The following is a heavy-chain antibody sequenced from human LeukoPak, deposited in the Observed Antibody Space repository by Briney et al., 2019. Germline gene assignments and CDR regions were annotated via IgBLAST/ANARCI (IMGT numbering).Heavy chain of an antibody. CDR1: GFTFSSYS. D-gene: IGHD2-21*01. Sequence: GGSLRLSCAASGFTFSSYSMNWVRQAPGKGLEWVSYISTGSSTIYYADSVKGRSTISRDNAKNSLYLQMNSLRDEDTAVYYCARLPLSYCGGDCYFGWGQGTLVTVSS. CDR3: ARLPLSYCGGDCYFG. J-gene: IGHJ4*02. CDR2: ISTGSSTI. V-gene: IGHV3-48*02.